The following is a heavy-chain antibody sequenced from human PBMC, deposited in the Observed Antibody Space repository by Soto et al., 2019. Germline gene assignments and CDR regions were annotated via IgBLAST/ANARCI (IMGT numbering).Heavy chain of an antibody. D-gene: IGHD3-22*01. V-gene: IGHV3-20*04. CDR3: ARVPYFYDSSGYYFDY. Sequence: EVQLVESGGGVVRPGGSLRLSCAASGFSFDDYGMSWVRQGPGKGLEWVSGINWNGGSTGYADSVKGRFTISRDNAKNSLYLQMKSLRAEDTALYYCARVPYFYDSSGYYFDYWGQGTLVTVSS. J-gene: IGHJ4*02. CDR2: INWNGGST. CDR1: GFSFDDYG.